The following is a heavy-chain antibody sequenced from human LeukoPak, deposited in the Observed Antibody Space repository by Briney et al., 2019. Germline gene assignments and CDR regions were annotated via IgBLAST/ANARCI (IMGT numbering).Heavy chain of an antibody. CDR1: GFTFNRYW. CDR3: ARWGIVGHDAFDL. Sequence: GGSLRLSCAASGFTFNRYWMSWVRQAPGRGLEWLALIRHDGNEEWYVDSVRGRFTISRDNSKNTVFLQMNSLRADDTAVYYCARWGIVGHDAFDLWGQGTMVTVSS. CDR2: IRHDGNEE. V-gene: IGHV3-7*01. J-gene: IGHJ3*01. D-gene: IGHD3-22*01.